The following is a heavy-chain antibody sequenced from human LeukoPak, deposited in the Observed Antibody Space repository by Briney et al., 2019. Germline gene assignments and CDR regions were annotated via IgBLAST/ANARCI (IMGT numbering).Heavy chain of an antibody. CDR2: ISYDGSNK. D-gene: IGHD5-18*01. V-gene: IGHV3-30-3*01. CDR1: GFTFSHYA. CDR3: ARQGIHLWFDL. J-gene: IGHJ5*02. Sequence: PGGSLRLSCAASGFTFSHYAMHWVRQAPGKGLEWVAVISYDGSNKYYADSVKGRFTISRDNSKNTLYLQMNSLRAEDTAVYYCARQGIHLWFDLWGQGTLVTVSS.